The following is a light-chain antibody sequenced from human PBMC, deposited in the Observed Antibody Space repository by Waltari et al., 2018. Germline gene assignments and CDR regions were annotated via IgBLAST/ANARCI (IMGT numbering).Light chain of an antibody. V-gene: IGKV4-1*01. CDR1: RSLSSSSNNRVS. CDR3: QQYSSTST. Sequence: DIVMTQSPAFLAVSLGERATINCRSRRSLSSSSNNRVSLAWYQQKPGLPPKLLIYWVSTRESGVPDRFSGSGSGTDFTLTISSLQAEDVAVYYCQQYSSTSTFGPGTRVAI. CDR2: WVS. J-gene: IGKJ3*01.